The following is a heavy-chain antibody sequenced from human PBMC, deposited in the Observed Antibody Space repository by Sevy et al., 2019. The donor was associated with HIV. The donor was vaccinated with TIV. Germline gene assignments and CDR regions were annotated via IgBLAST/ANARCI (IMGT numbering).Heavy chain of an antibody. V-gene: IGHV3-33*01. Sequence: GGSLRLSCAASGLTFSSYGMHWVRQAPGKGLEWVAVIWYDGSNKYYADSVKGRFTISRDNSKNTLYLQMNSLRAEDTALYYCASYRGSYLDYWGQGTLVTVSS. CDR1: GLTFSSYG. CDR2: IWYDGSNK. J-gene: IGHJ4*02. CDR3: ASYRGSYLDY. D-gene: IGHD3-10*01.